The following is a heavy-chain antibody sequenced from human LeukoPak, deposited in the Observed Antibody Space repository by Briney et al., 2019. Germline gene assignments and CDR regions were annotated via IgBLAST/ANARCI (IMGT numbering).Heavy chain of an antibody. Sequence: SETLSLTCTVSGGSISSGSYYWGWIRQPPGKGLEWIGSIYYSGSTYYNPSRKSRVTISVDTSKNQFSLKLSSVTAADTAVYCCAGEFTVEIGLLSGRRPSNWFDPWGQGTLVTVSS. CDR2: IYYSGST. V-gene: IGHV4-39*07. D-gene: IGHD5-18*01. CDR1: GGSISSGSYY. CDR3: AGEFTVEIGLLSGRRPSNWFDP. J-gene: IGHJ5*02.